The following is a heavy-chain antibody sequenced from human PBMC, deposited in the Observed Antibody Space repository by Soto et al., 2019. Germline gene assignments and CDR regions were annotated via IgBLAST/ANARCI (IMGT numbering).Heavy chain of an antibody. CDR2: ISYDGGYK. CDR1: GFIFSTYG. V-gene: IGHV3-30*18. D-gene: IGHD2-15*01. J-gene: IGHJ6*02. CDR3: AKDGCYNPHYHYYYGMDF. Sequence: QVQLVESGGGVVQPGGSLRLSCAASGFIFSTYGIHWVRQAPGKGLEWVTIISYDGGYKYYTDPVKGRFTIPRDNSKNSXXLQINSLRVEYTAVYYCAKDGCYNPHYHYYYGMDFWGQGTTVTFSS.